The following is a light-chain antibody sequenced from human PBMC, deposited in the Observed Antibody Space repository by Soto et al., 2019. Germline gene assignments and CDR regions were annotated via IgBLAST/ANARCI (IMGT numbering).Light chain of an antibody. V-gene: IGKV1-5*01. CDR2: DAS. Sequence: DLQLTQSPSTLSASVGDRVTVTCRASQRIDRYLAWYQQKPGKAPKLLVYDASTLEGGVPSSFSGSGSATGFILTISSLQPDDFATYYCQQYKDGAWTFGQGTRVEIK. J-gene: IGKJ1*01. CDR3: QQYKDGAWT. CDR1: QRIDRY.